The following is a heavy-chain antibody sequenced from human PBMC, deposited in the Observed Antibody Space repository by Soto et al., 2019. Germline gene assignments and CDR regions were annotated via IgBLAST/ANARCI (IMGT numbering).Heavy chain of an antibody. CDR2: IKSTIDGGTT. D-gene: IGHD3-22*01. CDR1: GFPFPNAW. Sequence: GGSLRLSCAASGFPFPNAWMNWVRQAPGKGLKWVGRIKSTIDGGTTDYAEPVKGRFAISRDDSNNMVYLQMNSLKIEDTAVYYCTTDSYSTIIIVRFDYWGHGTLVTVSS. J-gene: IGHJ4*01. CDR3: TTDSYSTIIIVRFDY. V-gene: IGHV3-15*07.